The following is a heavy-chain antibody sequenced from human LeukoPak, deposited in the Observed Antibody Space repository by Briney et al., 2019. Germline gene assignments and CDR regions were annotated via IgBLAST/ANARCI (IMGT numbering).Heavy chain of an antibody. CDR3: ARDYVDDIPMIKDY. V-gene: IGHV1-46*01. CDR1: GYTFTSYH. J-gene: IGHJ4*02. CDR2: INLSGGST. Sequence: ASVKVSRKASGYTFTSYHIHWVRQAPGQGLEWMGKINLSGGSTTYAQKFQGRVTMTRDTSTSTVYMELSSLRSEDTAVYYCARDYVDDIPMIKDYWGQGTLVTVSS. D-gene: IGHD2-8*01.